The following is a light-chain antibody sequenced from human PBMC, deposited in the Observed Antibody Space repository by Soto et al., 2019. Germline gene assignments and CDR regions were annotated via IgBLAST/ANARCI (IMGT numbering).Light chain of an antibody. Sequence: EIVLTQSPGTLSLSPGERATLSCRASQSVSSNYSAWYQHKPGQAPSLLIYDASNRATGIPDRFSGSGSGTDFTLTISRLEPEDFAMYYCQQYGSSAPITFGQGTRLEIE. CDR3: QQYGSSAPIT. J-gene: IGKJ5*01. V-gene: IGKV3-20*01. CDR2: DAS. CDR1: QSVSSNY.